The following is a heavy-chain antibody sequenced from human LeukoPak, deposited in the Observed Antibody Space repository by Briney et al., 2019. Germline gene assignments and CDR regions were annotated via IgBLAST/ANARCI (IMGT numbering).Heavy chain of an antibody. V-gene: IGHV3-23*01. CDR2: ISGSGGST. D-gene: IGHD3-22*01. CDR1: GFTFSSYA. Sequence: GGSLRLSCAASGFTFSSYAMSWVRQAPGKGLEWVSAISGSGGSTYYAHSVKGRFTISRDNSKNTLYLQMNSLRAEDTAVYYCAKPYYYDSSGYRGGLSRWGQETLVTVSS. CDR3: AKPYYYDSSGYRGGLSR. J-gene: IGHJ4*02.